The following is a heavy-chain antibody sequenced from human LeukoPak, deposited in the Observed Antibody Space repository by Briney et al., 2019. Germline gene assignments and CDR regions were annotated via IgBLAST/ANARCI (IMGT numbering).Heavy chain of an antibody. CDR1: GGSISSGDYS. CDR3: ARERQLESVAATAFDY. J-gene: IGHJ4*02. D-gene: IGHD2-15*01. Sequence: PSQTLSLICTVSGGSISSGDYSWSWIRQPPGKGLEWIGYIYYSGSTYYNPSLKSRVTISVDTSKNQFSLKLSSVTAADTAVYYCARERQLESVAATAFDYWGQGTLVTVSS. CDR2: IYYSGST. V-gene: IGHV4-30-4*01.